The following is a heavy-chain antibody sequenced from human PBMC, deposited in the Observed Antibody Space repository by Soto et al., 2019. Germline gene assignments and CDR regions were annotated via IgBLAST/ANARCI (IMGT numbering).Heavy chain of an antibody. CDR1: GFTFSDYY. CDR2: ISSSSSYT. J-gene: IGHJ6*02. Sequence: PGGSLRLSCAASGFTFSDYYMSWIRQAPGKGLEWVSYISSSSSYTNYADSVKGRFTISRDNAKNSLYLQMNSLRAEDTAVYYCASVSIFVSTSYYGMDVWGQGTTVTVSS. V-gene: IGHV3-11*03. D-gene: IGHD3-9*01. CDR3: ASVSIFVSTSYYGMDV.